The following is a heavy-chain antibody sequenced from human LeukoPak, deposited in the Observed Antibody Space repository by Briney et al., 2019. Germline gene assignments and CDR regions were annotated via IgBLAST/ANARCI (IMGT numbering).Heavy chain of an antibody. CDR2: MNPNGTNI. V-gene: IGHV1-8*01. Sequence: GASVKVSCKASGYTFTNYDINWVRQAPGQGLEWMGWMNPNGTNIGYSQKFQGRVTMTRNTSISTAYMELSSLRSEDTAVYYCARGVVVVPAASPVYYYYYGMDVWGQGTTVTVSS. CDR3: ARGVVVVPAASPVYYYYYGMDV. CDR1: GYTFTNYD. J-gene: IGHJ6*02. D-gene: IGHD2-2*01.